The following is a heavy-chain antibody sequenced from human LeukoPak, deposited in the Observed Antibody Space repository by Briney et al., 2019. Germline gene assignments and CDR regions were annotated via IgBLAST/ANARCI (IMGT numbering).Heavy chain of an antibody. D-gene: IGHD5-24*01. V-gene: IGHV3-7*01. CDR2: LNEDGSKR. CDR3: ARDGRDGFIDY. J-gene: IGHJ4*02. CDR1: GFPFSSYW. Sequence: PGGSLRLSCAASGFPFSSYWMSWVRQAPGKGLEWVANLNEDGSKRYYVASVKGRFTISRDNAKNSLYLQMDRLTVEDTATYYCARDGRDGFIDYWGQGTLVTVSS.